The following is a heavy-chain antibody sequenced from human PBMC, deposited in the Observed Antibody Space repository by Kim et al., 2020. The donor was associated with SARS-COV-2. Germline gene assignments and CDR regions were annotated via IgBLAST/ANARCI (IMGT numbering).Heavy chain of an antibody. CDR3: AGHKRSTTAFDI. Sequence: SETLSLTCVVSGDSITSWYWWCWVRQPPGKGLEWRCDIFIQDGRVKYNLYIRSRVTISLDRYKNRMSLSLTTVTAADTATYYSAGHKRSTTAFDIWGQGTTVSVSS. V-gene: IGHV4-4*02. J-gene: IGHJ3*02. CDR1: GDSITSWYW. CDR2: IFIQDGRV. D-gene: IGHD1-1*01.